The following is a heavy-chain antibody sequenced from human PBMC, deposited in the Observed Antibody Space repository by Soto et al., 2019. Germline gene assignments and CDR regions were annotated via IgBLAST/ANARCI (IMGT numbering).Heavy chain of an antibody. CDR1: GYTFTSYD. CDR2: MNPNSGNT. D-gene: IGHD4-17*01. V-gene: IGHV1-8*01. Sequence: QVQLVQSGAEVGKPGASVKVSCKASGYTFTSYDINWVRQASGQGLEWMGWMNPNSGNTGSAQRFPGRLTMTRKTSINTAYMALTSLTSEDAAVYYCARVHTVTSYFDVWGRGTLVAVSS. CDR3: ARVHTVTSYFDV. J-gene: IGHJ2*01.